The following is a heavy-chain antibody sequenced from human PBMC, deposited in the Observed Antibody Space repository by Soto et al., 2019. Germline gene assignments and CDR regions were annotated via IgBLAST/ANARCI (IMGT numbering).Heavy chain of an antibody. CDR3: AADLDVTIFGVVGWFDP. CDR1: GFTFTSSA. V-gene: IGHV1-58*02. D-gene: IGHD3-3*01. Sequence: SVKVSCKASGFTFTSSAMQWVRQARGQRLEWIGWIVVGSGNTNYAQKFQERVTITRDMSTNTAYMELSSLRSEDTAVYYCAADLDVTIFGVVGWFDPWGQGTLVTVSS. CDR2: IVVGSGNT. J-gene: IGHJ5*02.